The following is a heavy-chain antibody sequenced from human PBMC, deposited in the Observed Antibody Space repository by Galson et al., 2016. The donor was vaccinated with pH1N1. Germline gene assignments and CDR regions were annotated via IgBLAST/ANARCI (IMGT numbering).Heavy chain of an antibody. D-gene: IGHD4-11*01. Sequence: SLRLSCAASGFVFRNYWMTWARQAPGKGLEWVANIKGDGSEKNYVDSVKGRFAISRDNAKNSVFLQMNSLRAEDTAIYYCVRDGADSNYVAGTDYYYYFIDVWGKGTTVTVSS. CDR3: VRDGADSNYVAGTDYYYYFIDV. J-gene: IGHJ6*03. CDR2: IKGDGSEK. V-gene: IGHV3-7*01. CDR1: GFVFRNYW.